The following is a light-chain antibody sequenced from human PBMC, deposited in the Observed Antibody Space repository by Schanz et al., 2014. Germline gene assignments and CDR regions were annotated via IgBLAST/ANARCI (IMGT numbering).Light chain of an antibody. CDR2: GAS. CDR3: QQYGSSLEAMYT. V-gene: IGKV3-20*01. J-gene: IGKJ2*01. Sequence: ETVMTQSPATLSVSPGDRATLSCRASESVNVNLAWYQQKPGQAPRLLIYGASSRATGIPDRFSGSGSGTDFTLTISRLEPEDFAVYYCQQYGSSLEAMYTFGQGTKLEIK. CDR1: ESVNVN.